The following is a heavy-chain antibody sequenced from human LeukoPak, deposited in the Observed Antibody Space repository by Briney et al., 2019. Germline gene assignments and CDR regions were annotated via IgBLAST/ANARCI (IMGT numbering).Heavy chain of an antibody. J-gene: IGHJ4*02. CDR3: ARGRRITMVRGVPDY. Sequence: GGSLRLSCAASGFTFNSYAMHWVRQAPGKGLEWVAVISYDGSNKYYADSVKGRITISRDNSKNTLYLQMNSLRAEDTAVYYCARGRRITMVRGVPDYWGQGTLVTVSS. V-gene: IGHV3-30*04. D-gene: IGHD3-10*01. CDR1: GFTFNSYA. CDR2: ISYDGSNK.